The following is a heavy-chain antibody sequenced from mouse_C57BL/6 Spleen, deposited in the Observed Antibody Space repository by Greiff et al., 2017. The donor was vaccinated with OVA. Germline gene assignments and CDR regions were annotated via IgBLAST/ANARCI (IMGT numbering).Heavy chain of an antibody. Sequence: QVQLQQPGAELVRPGSSVKLSCKASGYTFTSYWMDWVKQRPGQGLEWIGNIYPSDSETHYNQKFKDKATFTVDKSSSTAYMQLSSLTSEDSAVYYGAREVDYYGSSFAYWGQGTLVTVSA. V-gene: IGHV1-61*01. D-gene: IGHD1-1*01. J-gene: IGHJ3*01. CDR2: IYPSDSET. CDR1: GYTFTSYW. CDR3: AREVDYYGSSFAY.